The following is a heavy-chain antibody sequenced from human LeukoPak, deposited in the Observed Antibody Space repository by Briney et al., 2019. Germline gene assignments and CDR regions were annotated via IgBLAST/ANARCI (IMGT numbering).Heavy chain of an antibody. V-gene: IGHV4-38-2*01. CDR3: ASQDILTGYLLDP. Sequence: SETLSLTCAVSGYSISSGYYWGWIRQPPGKGLEWIGSIYHSGSTYYNPSLKSRVTISVDTSKNQFSLKLSSVTAADTAVYYCASQDILTGYLLDPWGQGTLVTVSS. J-gene: IGHJ5*02. CDR2: IYHSGST. CDR1: GYSISSGYY. D-gene: IGHD3-9*01.